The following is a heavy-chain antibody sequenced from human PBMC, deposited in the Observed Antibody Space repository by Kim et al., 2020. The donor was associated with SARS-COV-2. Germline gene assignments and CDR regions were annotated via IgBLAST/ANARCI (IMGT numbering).Heavy chain of an antibody. CDR3: ARDYQPLLYPNYYYGMDV. CDR1: GGTFSSYA. V-gene: IGHV1-69*13. D-gene: IGHD2-2*02. Sequence: SVKVSCKASGGTFSSYAISWVRQAPGQGLEWMGGIIPIFGTANYAQKFQGRVTITADESTSTAYMELSSLRSEDTAVYYCARDYQPLLYPNYYYGMDVWGQGTTVTVSS. J-gene: IGHJ6*02. CDR2: IIPIFGTA.